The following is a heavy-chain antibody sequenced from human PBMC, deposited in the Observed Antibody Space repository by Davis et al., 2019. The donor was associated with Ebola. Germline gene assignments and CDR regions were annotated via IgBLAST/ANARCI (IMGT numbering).Heavy chain of an antibody. Sequence: GGSLRLSCAASGFTFSGYWMSWVRHTPGKGLEWVANIKQDGSEKNYVDSVKGRFTISRDNAKSSLFLQMDSLRAEDTAVYYCARGSGWFDPWGQGTLVTVSS. CDR1: GFTFSGYW. J-gene: IGHJ5*02. D-gene: IGHD3-10*01. CDR3: ARGSGWFDP. CDR2: IKQDGSEK. V-gene: IGHV3-7*04.